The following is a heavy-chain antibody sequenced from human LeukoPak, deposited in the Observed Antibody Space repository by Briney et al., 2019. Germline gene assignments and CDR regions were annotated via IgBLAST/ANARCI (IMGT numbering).Heavy chain of an antibody. V-gene: IGHV3-23*01. CDR1: GLTFSSYA. D-gene: IGHD2-15*01. Sequence: PGGSLRLSCEASGLTFSSYAMSWVRQAPGKGLEWVSAISSSGGITYYADSVKGRLTISRDISKNTLYLQMNSLRAEDTAVYYCAKTSGGNYWGQGTLVTVSS. CDR2: ISSSGGIT. J-gene: IGHJ4*01. CDR3: AKTSGGNY.